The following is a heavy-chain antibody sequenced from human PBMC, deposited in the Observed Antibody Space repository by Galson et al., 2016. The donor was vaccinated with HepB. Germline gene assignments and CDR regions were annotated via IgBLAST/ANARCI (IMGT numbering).Heavy chain of an antibody. D-gene: IGHD2/OR15-2a*01. CDR3: ARDVQYRFDS. CDR2: IWYDGSDQ. J-gene: IGHJ4*02. V-gene: IGHV3-33*01. Sequence: SLRLSCAASGFSFSTHGMNWVRQAPGRGLEWVAVIWYDGSDQYYADSVKGRFTISRDNSKNTLYLQMNSLRPEDTALYYCARDVQYRFDSWGQGTLVTVSS. CDR1: GFSFSTHG.